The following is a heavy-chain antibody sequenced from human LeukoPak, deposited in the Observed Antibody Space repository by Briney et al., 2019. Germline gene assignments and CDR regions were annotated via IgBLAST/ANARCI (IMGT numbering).Heavy chain of an antibody. CDR2: ISGSGGST. V-gene: IGHV3-23*01. CDR3: AKDVMGASSGYSEFDY. Sequence: GGSLRLSCAASGFTFSSYAMSWVRQAPGKGLEWVSAISGSGGSTYYADSVKGRFTISRDNSKNTLYLQMNSLRAEDTAVYYCAKDVMGASSGYSEFDYWGQGTLVTVSS. J-gene: IGHJ4*02. CDR1: GFTFSSYA. D-gene: IGHD3-22*01.